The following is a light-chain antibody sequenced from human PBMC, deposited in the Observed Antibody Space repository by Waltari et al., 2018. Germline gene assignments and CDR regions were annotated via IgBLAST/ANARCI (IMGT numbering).Light chain of an antibody. CDR2: GAF. CDR3: QQYSRNPPT. V-gene: IGKV1-16*01. CDR1: HAINNY. J-gene: IGKJ5*01. Sequence: QMTQSPSPLSASVVDRVTTTCRASHAINNYLAWFQQKPGKAPKPLIFGAFNLHSGVPSRFSGTASGTDFTLTISSLQTEDFATYYCQQYSRNPPTFGQGTRLDIK.